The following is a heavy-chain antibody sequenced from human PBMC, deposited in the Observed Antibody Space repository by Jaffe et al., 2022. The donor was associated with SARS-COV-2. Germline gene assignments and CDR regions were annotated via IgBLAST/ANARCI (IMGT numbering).Heavy chain of an antibody. J-gene: IGHJ2*01. CDR2: IYYSGST. V-gene: IGHV4-59*01. CDR1: GGSISSYY. CDR3: ARGVSSGWYPGRADWYFDL. Sequence: QVQLQESGPGLVKPSETLSLTCTVSGGSISSYYWSWIRQPPGKGLEWIGYIYYSGSTNYNPSLKSRVTISVDTSKNQFSLKLSSVTAADTAVYYCARGVSSGWYPGRADWYFDLWGRGTLVTVSS. D-gene: IGHD6-19*01.